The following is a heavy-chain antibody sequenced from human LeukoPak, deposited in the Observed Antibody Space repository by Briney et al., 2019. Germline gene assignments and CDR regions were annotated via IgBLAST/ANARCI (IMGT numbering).Heavy chain of an antibody. CDR3: ARALDDYVSFWFDP. CDR1: GGSISSGSYY. Sequence: SETLSLTCTVSGGSISSGSYYWSWIRQPAGKGLEWIGRIYTSGSTNYNPSLKSRVTISVDTSKNQFSLELSSVTAADTAVYYCARALDDYVSFWFDPWGQGTLVTVSS. V-gene: IGHV4-61*02. J-gene: IGHJ5*02. CDR2: IYTSGST. D-gene: IGHD3-16*01.